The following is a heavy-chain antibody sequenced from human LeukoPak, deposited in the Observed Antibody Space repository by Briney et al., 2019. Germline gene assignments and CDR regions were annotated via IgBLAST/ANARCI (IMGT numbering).Heavy chain of an antibody. CDR3: AKKYSTGLDP. J-gene: IGHJ5*02. Sequence: GGSLRLACAASGFTLSSYGMSWVRQAPGKGLEWVSAISGSGGSTYYADSVKGRFTISRDNSKNTLYLQMNSLRAEDTAVYYCAKKYSTGLDPWGQGTLVTVSS. CDR1: GFTLSSYG. CDR2: ISGSGGST. D-gene: IGHD1-26*01. V-gene: IGHV3-23*01.